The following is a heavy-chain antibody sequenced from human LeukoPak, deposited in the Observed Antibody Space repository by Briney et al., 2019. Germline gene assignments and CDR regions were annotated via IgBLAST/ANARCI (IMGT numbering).Heavy chain of an antibody. D-gene: IGHD6-13*01. Sequence: PGGSLRLSCAASGFTFRGDSMNWVRQAPGKGLEWVSSISSSSSYIYYADSVKGRFTISRDNAKNSLYLQMNSLRAEDTAVYYCARDSIAAAGNFDYRGQGTLVTVSS. V-gene: IGHV3-21*01. CDR1: GFTFRGDS. CDR2: ISSSSSYI. CDR3: ARDSIAAAGNFDY. J-gene: IGHJ4*02.